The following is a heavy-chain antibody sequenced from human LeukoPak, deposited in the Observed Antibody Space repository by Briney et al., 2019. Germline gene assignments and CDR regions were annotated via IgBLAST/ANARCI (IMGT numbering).Heavy chain of an antibody. CDR2: ISSSTTYI. J-gene: IGHJ5*02. CDR1: GFTFSSYS. Sequence: PGGSLRLSCAASGFTFSSYSMHWVRQAPGKGLEWVSSISSSTTYIYYADSVRGRFTISRDNAKNSLSLQMNSLRAEDTAVYYCARDPRRGLSYIAAASFWFDLWGQGTLVTVPS. D-gene: IGHD6-13*01. V-gene: IGHV3-21*01. CDR3: ARDPRRGLSYIAAASFWFDL.